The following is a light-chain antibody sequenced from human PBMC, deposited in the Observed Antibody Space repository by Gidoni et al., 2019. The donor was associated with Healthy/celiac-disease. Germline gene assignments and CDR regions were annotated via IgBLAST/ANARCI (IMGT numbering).Light chain of an antibody. CDR3: QQSYSTPPWT. CDR1: QSISSY. CDR2: AAS. Sequence: DIQMTQSPSSLSASVGDRVTITCRASQSISSYLNWYQQKPGKAPKLLIYAASSLQSGVPSRFSGSGPGTDFTLTISSLQPEDFATYYCQQSYSTPPWTCGQGTKVEIK. J-gene: IGKJ1*01. V-gene: IGKV1-39*01.